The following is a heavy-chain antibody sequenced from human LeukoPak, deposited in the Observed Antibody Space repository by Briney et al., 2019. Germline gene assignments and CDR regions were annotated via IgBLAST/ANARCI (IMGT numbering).Heavy chain of an antibody. CDR1: GYTFTGYY. Sequence: ASVKVSCKASGYTFTGYYMHWVRQAPGQGLEWMGWINPNSGGTNYAQKFQGRVTMTRDTSISTAYMELSRLRSDDTAVYYCARGRLLMYYEFWRVKDVWGKGTTVTVSS. CDR2: INPNSGGT. CDR3: ARGRLLMYYEFWRVKDV. V-gene: IGHV1-2*02. D-gene: IGHD3-3*01. J-gene: IGHJ6*04.